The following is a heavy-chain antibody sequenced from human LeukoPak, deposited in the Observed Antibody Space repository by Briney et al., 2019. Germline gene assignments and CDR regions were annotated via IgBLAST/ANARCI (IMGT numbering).Heavy chain of an antibody. Sequence: PSEALSLSCNVSGGSMSEYYWNWIRQPAGKGLEWIGRIYTSGSTNYNPSLKSRVTISVDTSKNQFSLKLSSVTAADTAVYYCARDIRYYYDSSGYVVANWFDPWGQGTLVTVSS. D-gene: IGHD3-22*01. CDR1: GGSMSEYY. CDR3: ARDIRYYYDSSGYVVANWFDP. J-gene: IGHJ5*02. CDR2: IYTSGST. V-gene: IGHV4-4*07.